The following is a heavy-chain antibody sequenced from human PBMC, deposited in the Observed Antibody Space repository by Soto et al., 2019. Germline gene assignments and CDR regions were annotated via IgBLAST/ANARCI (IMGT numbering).Heavy chain of an antibody. V-gene: IGHV1-18*01. CDR1: GYTFTSYG. D-gene: IGHD3-10*01. J-gene: IGHJ6*02. CDR2: ISAYNGNT. CDR3: ARLSRRIGESRLRGMDV. Sequence: ASVKVSCKASGYTFTSYGISWVRQAPGQGLEWMGWISAYNGNTNYAQKLQGRVTMTTDTSTSTAYMELRSLRSDDTAVYYCARLSRRIGESRLRGMDVRGQRTMDTGSS.